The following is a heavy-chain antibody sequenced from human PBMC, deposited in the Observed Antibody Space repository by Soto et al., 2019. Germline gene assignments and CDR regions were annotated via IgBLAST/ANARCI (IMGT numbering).Heavy chain of an antibody. V-gene: IGHV3-30*18. J-gene: IGHJ4*02. CDR3: AKSPPAVAGSFDY. CDR1: GFTFSSSG. Sequence: QVQLVESGGGVVQPGRSLRLSCAASGFTFSSSGMHWVRQAPGKGLEWVAVTSYDGSSGYYADSVRGRFTISRDNSKNTLYLQMNSVRAGATAVYYCAKSPPAVAGSFDYWGQGTLVTVSS. D-gene: IGHD6-19*01. CDR2: TSYDGSSG.